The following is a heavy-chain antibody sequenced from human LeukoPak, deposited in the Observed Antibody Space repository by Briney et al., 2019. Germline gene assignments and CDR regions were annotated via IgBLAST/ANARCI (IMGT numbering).Heavy chain of an antibody. D-gene: IGHD6-13*01. J-gene: IGHJ4*02. CDR1: GFAFSSYW. V-gene: IGHV3-7*01. CDR2: IKQDGSEK. Sequence: GGSLRLSCAASGFAFSSYWMSWVRQAPGKGLEWVANIKQDGSEKYYVDSVKGRFTISRDNAKNSLYLQMNSLRAEDTAVYYCARDRPNSSSWYGYFDYWGQGTLVTVSS. CDR3: ARDRPNSSSWYGYFDY.